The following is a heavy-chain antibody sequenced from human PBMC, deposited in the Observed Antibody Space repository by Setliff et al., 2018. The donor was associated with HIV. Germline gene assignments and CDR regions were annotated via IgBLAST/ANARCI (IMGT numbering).Heavy chain of an antibody. CDR3: ARRGMWSYETGGNPTATFDY. D-gene: IGHD2-8*02. J-gene: IGHJ4*02. Sequence: PSETLSLTCTVSGGSINSRSYYWAWIRQPPGKGLEWVASIYFSGTPNYNPSLKNRVTISVDTSKNQFSLKLSSVTAADTAVYYCARRGMWSYETGGNPTATFDYWGQGVLVTVSS. CDR1: GGSINSRSYY. CDR2: IYFSGTP. V-gene: IGHV4-39*01.